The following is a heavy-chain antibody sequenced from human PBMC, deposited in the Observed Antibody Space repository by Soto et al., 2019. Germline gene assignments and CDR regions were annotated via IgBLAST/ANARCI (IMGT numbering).Heavy chain of an antibody. Sequence: EVQLVASGGGLVKPGGSLRLSCTASGFTFSDAWMSWVRQAPGEGLEWVGRIKSKADGGTTDYAAPVRGRFTISRDDSKHTLYLQMNSLKTEDTAVYYCTLHIVVVTAIFNYFVYCRQGTLVTVSS. V-gene: IGHV3-15*01. CDR3: TLHIVVVTAIFNYFVY. D-gene: IGHD2-21*02. J-gene: IGHJ4*02. CDR2: IKSKADGGTT. CDR1: GFTFSDAW.